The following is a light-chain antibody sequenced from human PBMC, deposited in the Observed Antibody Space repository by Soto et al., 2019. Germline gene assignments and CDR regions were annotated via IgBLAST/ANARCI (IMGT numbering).Light chain of an antibody. CDR1: SSDIGGYKY. J-gene: IGLJ1*01. CDR3: SSYTSSGTLYV. CDR2: EVT. Sequence: QSALTQPASVSGSPGQSITISCTGTSSDIGGYKYVSWYQQHPGKAPKLMIYEVTYRPSGVSDRFSGSKSGNTASLTVSGLQAEDEADYYCSSYTSSGTLYVFGTGT. V-gene: IGLV2-14*01.